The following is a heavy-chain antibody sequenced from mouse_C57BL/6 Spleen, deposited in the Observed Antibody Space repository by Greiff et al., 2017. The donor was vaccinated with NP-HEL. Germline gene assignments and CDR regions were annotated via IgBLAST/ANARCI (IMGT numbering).Heavy chain of an antibody. CDR3: AREYYGWSSGCAY. D-gene: IGHD1-1*01. V-gene: IGHV1-22*01. CDR2: INPNNGGT. J-gene: IGHJ3*01. CDR1: GYTFTDYY. Sequence: VQLQQSGPELVKPGASVKMSCKASGYTFTDYYMHWVKQSHGKSLEWIGYINPNNGGTSYNQKFKGKATLTVNKSSCTAYMELRSLTSEDSAVFFCAREYYGWSSGCAYGGQGTVVSVSA.